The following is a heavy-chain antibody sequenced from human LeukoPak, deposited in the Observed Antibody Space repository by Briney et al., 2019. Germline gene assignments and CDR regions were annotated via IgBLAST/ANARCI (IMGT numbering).Heavy chain of an antibody. V-gene: IGHV4-39*01. CDR2: VHNVGST. CDR1: GVSTTNGIYY. D-gene: IGHD6-19*01. Sequence: SETLSLTCTVSGVSTTNGIYYWAWIRQSPGKGLEWIGSVHNVGSTYYNLSLRSRVTMSIDTSKNQFSLRLNSVTAADTAVYYCARHAXXNSXWXXYXDHWGQGILVTVSS. CDR3: ARHAXXNSXWXXYXDH. J-gene: IGHJ4*02.